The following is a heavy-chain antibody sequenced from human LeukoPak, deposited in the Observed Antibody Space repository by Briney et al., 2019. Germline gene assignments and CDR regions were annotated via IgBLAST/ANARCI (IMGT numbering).Heavy chain of an antibody. CDR1: GFTFSSYD. J-gene: IGHJ4*02. CDR3: AREIADGLFDY. CDR2: IGTAGDT. V-gene: IGHV3-13*01. Sequence: GGSLRLSCAASGFTFSSYDMHWVRQATGKGLEWVSAIGTAGDTYYPGSVKGRFTISRDNSKNTLYLQMNSLRAEDTAVYYCAREIADGLFDYWGQGTLVTVSS.